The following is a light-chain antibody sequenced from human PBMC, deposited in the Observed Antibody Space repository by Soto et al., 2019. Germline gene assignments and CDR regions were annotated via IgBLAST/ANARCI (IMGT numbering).Light chain of an antibody. V-gene: IGKV3-20*01. CDR2: GAS. Sequence: EIVMTQSPVTLSVSPGERATLSCRASQSVNSNLAWYQQKPGQAPRLLIYGASTRATGIPASFIGNGSGTDFTLTISRLEPEDFAVYYCQQYGSSLLTFGGGTKVDIK. CDR1: QSVNSN. CDR3: QQYGSSLLT. J-gene: IGKJ4*01.